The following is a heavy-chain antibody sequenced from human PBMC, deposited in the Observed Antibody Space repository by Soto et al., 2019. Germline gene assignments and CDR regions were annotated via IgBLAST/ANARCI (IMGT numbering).Heavy chain of an antibody. CDR2: INSDGSRT. D-gene: IGHD1-1*01. Sequence: EVQVVESGGGLVQPGGSLRLSCAASGFTFSSYWMHWVRQAPGEGLRWVSRINSDGSRTTYADSVKGRITISRDNAKNTVYLQMNSLSAEDTAVYYCARIGTGYYYMDVWGKGTTLTVSS. V-gene: IGHV3-74*01. CDR1: GFTFSSYW. CDR3: ARIGTGYYYMDV. J-gene: IGHJ6*03.